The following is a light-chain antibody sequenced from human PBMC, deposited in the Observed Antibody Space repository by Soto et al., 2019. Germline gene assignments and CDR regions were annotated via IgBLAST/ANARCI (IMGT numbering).Light chain of an antibody. Sequence: DIVMTQSPLSLPVTPGEPASISCRSSQSLLYSNGYNYLVWYLQRPGQSPQLLIYLGSNRASGVPDRFSGSGSGTDFTLKISRVEAEDVGVYYCMQALQTPPTFGGGTNVEIK. CDR3: MQALQTPPT. J-gene: IGKJ4*01. CDR2: LGS. V-gene: IGKV2-28*01. CDR1: QSLLYSNGYNY.